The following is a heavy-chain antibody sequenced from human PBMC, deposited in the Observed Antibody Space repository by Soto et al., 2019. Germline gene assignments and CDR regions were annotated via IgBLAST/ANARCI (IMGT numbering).Heavy chain of an antibody. V-gene: IGHV4-59*01. CDR1: GDPLSLYY. D-gene: IGHD1-26*01. Sequence: SETLSLTCTVSGDPLSLYYWSWIRLSPGKGLEWIGYIYSTGSSNQNPSLRDRVAVSADASKNQFYLTLTSMTAADTAVYYCARGERKVNWRPYFDTWGQGIQVTVSS. CDR3: ARGERKVNWRPYFDT. CDR2: IYSTGSS. J-gene: IGHJ5*02.